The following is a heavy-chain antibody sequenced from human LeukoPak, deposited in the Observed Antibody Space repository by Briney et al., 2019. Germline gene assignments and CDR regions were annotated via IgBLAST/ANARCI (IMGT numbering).Heavy chain of an antibody. CDR2: INAGNGNT. Sequence: ASVKVSCKASGYTFTSYAMHWVRQAPGQRLEWMGWINAGNGNTKYSQKFQGRVTITRDTSASTAYMGLSSLRSEDTAVYYCARGPQQLVPVYFDYWGQGTLVTVSS. CDR3: ARGPQQLVPVYFDY. D-gene: IGHD6-13*01. V-gene: IGHV1-3*01. J-gene: IGHJ4*02. CDR1: GYTFTSYA.